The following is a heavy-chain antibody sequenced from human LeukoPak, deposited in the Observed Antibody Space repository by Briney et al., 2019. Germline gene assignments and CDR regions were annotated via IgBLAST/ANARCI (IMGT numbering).Heavy chain of an antibody. CDR2: IYPGDSDT. Sequence: PGESLKISCEGSGYIFTSYWIGWVRQMPGKGLEWMGIIYPGDSDTRYSPSFQGQVTISADKSISTAYLQWSSLKASDTAMYYCARLGDYDILTGSFDSWGQGTLVTVSS. V-gene: IGHV5-51*01. J-gene: IGHJ4*02. CDR1: GYIFTSYW. CDR3: ARLGDYDILTGSFDS. D-gene: IGHD3-9*01.